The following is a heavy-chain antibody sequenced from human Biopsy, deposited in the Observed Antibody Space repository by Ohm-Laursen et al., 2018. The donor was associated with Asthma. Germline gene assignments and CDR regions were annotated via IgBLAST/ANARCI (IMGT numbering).Heavy chain of an antibody. CDR1: GFKFDEYT. J-gene: IGHJ4*02. CDR2: ISWNSATI. Sequence: SLRLSCAASGFKFDEYTMHWVRQAPGKGLEWVSGISWNSATIGYADSVEGRFTISRDNAKNSVFLHMDSLRPEDTAFYYCAKIRSDWVITESFDYWGQGVLVTASS. V-gene: IGHV3-9*01. D-gene: IGHD3-22*01. CDR3: AKIRSDWVITESFDY.